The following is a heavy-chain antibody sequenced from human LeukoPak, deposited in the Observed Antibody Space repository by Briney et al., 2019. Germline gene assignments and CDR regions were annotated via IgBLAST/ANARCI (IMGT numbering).Heavy chain of an antibody. CDR2: INPNSGGT. Sequence: ASVKVSCKASGYTFTGYYMHWVRQAPGQGPEWMGWINPNSGGTNYAQKFQGRVTMTRDTSISTAYMELSRLRSDDTAVYYCARDGDGYNGGFDYWGQGTLVTVSS. D-gene: IGHD5-24*01. V-gene: IGHV1-2*02. CDR3: ARDGDGYNGGFDY. CDR1: GYTFTGYY. J-gene: IGHJ4*02.